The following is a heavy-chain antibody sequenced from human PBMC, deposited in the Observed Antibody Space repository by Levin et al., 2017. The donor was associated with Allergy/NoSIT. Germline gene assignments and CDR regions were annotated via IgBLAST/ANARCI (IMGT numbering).Heavy chain of an antibody. CDR1: GFTFSDYS. J-gene: IGHJ4*02. CDR2: VSTVSTHI. Sequence: GGSLRLSCAASGFTFSDYSMNWVRQAPGKGLEWVSSVSTVSTHIYYADSVKGRFTISRDNAKNSLYLQMNSLRAEDTAVYYCARRSQLLQRTDRFDYWGQGTLVTVSS. D-gene: IGHD2-2*01. CDR3: ARRSQLLQRTDRFDY. V-gene: IGHV3-21*01.